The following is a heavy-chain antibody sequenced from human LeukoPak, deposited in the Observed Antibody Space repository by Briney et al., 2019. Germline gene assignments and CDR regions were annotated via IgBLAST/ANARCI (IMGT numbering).Heavy chain of an antibody. Sequence: GGSLRLSCAASGFTFSSYSMNWVRQAPGKGLEWVSYISSSGSTIYYADSVKGRFTISRDNAKNSLYLQMNSLRAEDTAVYYCASVYSGYVFDYWGQGTLVTVSS. V-gene: IGHV3-48*04. D-gene: IGHD5-12*01. J-gene: IGHJ4*02. CDR3: ASVYSGYVFDY. CDR2: ISSSGSTI. CDR1: GFTFSSYS.